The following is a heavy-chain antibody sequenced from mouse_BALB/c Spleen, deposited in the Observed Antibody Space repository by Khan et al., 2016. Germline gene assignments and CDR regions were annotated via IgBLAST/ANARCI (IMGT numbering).Heavy chain of an antibody. CDR2: IYPGSGNT. Sequence: QVQLKQSGAELARPGASVKLSCKASGYTFTDYYINWVKQRTGQGLEWIGEIYPGSGNTYYHEKFKGKATLTADKSSSTAYMQLSSLTSEDSAVYFCARSVYYGSYFDYWGQGTTLTVSS. V-gene: IGHV1-77*01. D-gene: IGHD2-2*01. CDR3: ARSVYYGSYFDY. CDR1: GYTFTDYY. J-gene: IGHJ2*01.